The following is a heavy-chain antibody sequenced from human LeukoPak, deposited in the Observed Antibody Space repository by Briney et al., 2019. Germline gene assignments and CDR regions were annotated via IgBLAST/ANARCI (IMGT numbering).Heavy chain of an antibody. CDR3: ARLGSVTEVSYYFDY. V-gene: IGHV5-51*01. CDR1: GYSFTSYW. Sequence: GESLKISCKGSGYSFTSYWLGWVRQMPGKGLEWMGIIYPGDSDTRYSPSFQGQVTISADKSISTAYLQWSSLKASDTAMYYCARLGSVTEVSYYFDYWGQGTLVTVSS. CDR2: IYPGDSDT. D-gene: IGHD2-21*02. J-gene: IGHJ4*02.